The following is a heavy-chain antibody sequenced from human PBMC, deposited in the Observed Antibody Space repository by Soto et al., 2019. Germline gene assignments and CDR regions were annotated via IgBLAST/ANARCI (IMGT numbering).Heavy chain of an antibody. Sequence: SETLSLTCTVSGGSISSGDYSWSWVRQSPGKGLEWIGHIYNSGITYYNPSLKSRVVISIDTSRNQFSLRLNSLTAADRAVYFCARGVTVFGLVSRFWFDPWGQGTVVTV. J-gene: IGHJ5*02. CDR3: ARGVTVFGLVSRFWFDP. V-gene: IGHV4-30-4*01. D-gene: IGHD3-3*01. CDR1: GGSISSGDYS. CDR2: IYNSGIT.